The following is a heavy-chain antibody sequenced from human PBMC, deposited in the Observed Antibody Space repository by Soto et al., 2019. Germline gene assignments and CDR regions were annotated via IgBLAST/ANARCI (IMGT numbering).Heavy chain of an antibody. CDR3: ARSLTEGYCTITGCYTRPLYGMDV. CDR1: GYSFTSYW. D-gene: IGHD2-2*02. J-gene: IGHJ6*02. CDR2: IYPGDSDT. V-gene: IGHV5-51*01. Sequence: GESLKISCKGSGYSFTSYWIGWVRQMPGKGLEWMGIIYPGDSDTRYSPSFQGQVTISADKSTSTAYMELSRLTSDDTAVYYCARSLTEGYCTITGCYTRPLYGMDVWGQGTTVTVSS.